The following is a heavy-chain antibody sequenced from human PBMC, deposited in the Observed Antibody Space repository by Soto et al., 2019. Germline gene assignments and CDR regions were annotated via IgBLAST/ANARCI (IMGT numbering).Heavy chain of an antibody. CDR3: ARYPGFGFGYIYAFAMDV. CDR1: GYTFSNYG. CDR2: ISGYNGNT. J-gene: IGHJ6*02. Sequence: QVQLVQSGAEVKKPGASVKVSCKASGYTFSNYGISWVRQGPGQGLEWMGWISGYNGNTHYEEKVQDRIKMTTDTSTSTTYLELRSLRSDDTAVYFCARYPGFGFGYIYAFAMDVWGQGTTVTVSS. D-gene: IGHD5-18*01. V-gene: IGHV1-18*01.